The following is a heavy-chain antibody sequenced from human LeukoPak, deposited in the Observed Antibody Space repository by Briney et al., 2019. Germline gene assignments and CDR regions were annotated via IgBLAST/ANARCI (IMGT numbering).Heavy chain of an antibody. CDR1: GYTFTGSY. CDR2: TNPSTGGT. CDR3: ARGGAFCSITTCHEFDH. J-gene: IGHJ4*02. D-gene: IGHD2-2*01. V-gene: IGHV1-2*02. Sequence: ASVKVSRKTSGYTFTGSYLHWVRQVPGQGLEWMGWTNPSTGGTKSAQQVEGRVTITRDTSNTTGYLQLRSLRLDDTATYYCARGGAFCSITTCHEFDHWGQGTLVIVSS.